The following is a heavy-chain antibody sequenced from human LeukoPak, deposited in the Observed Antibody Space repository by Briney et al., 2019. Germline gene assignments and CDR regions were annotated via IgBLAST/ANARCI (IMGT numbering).Heavy chain of an antibody. CDR3: AKGVDIWFGELLSLDY. V-gene: IGHV3-23*01. CDR2: VSGSGGST. J-gene: IGHJ4*02. D-gene: IGHD3-10*01. CDR1: GFTFTSYA. Sequence: GGSLRLSCAASGFTFTSYAMSWVRQAPGKGLEWVSVVSGSGGSTYYADSVKGRFTISRDNSKNTLYLQMNSLRADDTAIYYCAKGVDIWFGELLSLDYWGQGTLVTVSS.